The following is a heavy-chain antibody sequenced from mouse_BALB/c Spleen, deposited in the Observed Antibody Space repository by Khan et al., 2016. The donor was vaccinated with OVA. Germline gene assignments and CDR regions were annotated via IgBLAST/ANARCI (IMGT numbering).Heavy chain of an antibody. CDR3: VRDGAYYRNDGWFAY. CDR2: INPSNGYT. J-gene: IGHJ3*01. CDR1: GYTFTSYT. D-gene: IGHD2-14*01. Sequence: QMQLEESGAELARPGASVKMSCKASGYTFTSYTIHWIKLRPGQGLKWIGYINPSNGYTNYNQKFKDKATLTADKSSTTAYMQLSSLTSDDSAVYNSVRDGAYYRNDGWFAYWGQGTLVTVSA. V-gene: IGHV1-4*01.